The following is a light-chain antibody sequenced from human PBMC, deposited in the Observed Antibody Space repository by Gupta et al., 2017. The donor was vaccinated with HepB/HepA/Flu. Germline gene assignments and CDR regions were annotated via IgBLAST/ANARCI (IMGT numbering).Light chain of an antibody. J-gene: IGKJ3*01. Sequence: EIVLTQSPGTLSLSPGERATLSCRASQSISFSSLAWYQQKPGQAPRLLIYRTSTRATDIPDRFSGSGSGTQFTLTISRLEPEDFAVYYCQQYGSSPCTFGPGTTVDIK. CDR1: QSISFSS. CDR3: QQYGSSPCT. V-gene: IGKV3-20*01. CDR2: RTS.